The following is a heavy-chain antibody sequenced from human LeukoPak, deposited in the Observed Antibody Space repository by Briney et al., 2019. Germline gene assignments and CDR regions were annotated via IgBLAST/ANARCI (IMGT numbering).Heavy chain of an antibody. Sequence: PGRSLRLSCAASGFTFSSYGMHWVRQAPGKGLEWVAVISYDGSNKYYADSVKGRFTISRDNSKNTLYLQMNSLRAEDTAVYYCARETYYYDSWGQGTLVTVSS. J-gene: IGHJ4*02. V-gene: IGHV3-30*03. CDR2: ISYDGSNK. CDR1: GFTFSSYG. CDR3: ARETYYYDS. D-gene: IGHD3-22*01.